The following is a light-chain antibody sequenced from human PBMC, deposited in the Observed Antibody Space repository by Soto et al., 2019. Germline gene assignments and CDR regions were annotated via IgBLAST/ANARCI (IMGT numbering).Light chain of an antibody. CDR3: SSYTSSRTVV. CDR1: SSDVGAYNY. Sequence: QSALTQPASVSGSPGQSVTISCSGSSSDVGAYNYVSWYQRHPGKAPKLMIYDVTNRPSGVSNRFSGSKSGNTASLTISGLLGGDEADYFCSSYTSSRTVVSGGGTKLTVL. CDR2: DVT. V-gene: IGLV2-14*01. J-gene: IGLJ3*02.